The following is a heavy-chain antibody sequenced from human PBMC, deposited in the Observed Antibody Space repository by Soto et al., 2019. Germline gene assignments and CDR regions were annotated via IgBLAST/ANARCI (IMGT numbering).Heavy chain of an antibody. Sequence: QVQLQESGPGLVKPSGTLSLTCAVSGGSISSSNWWSWVRQPPGKGLEWIGEIYHSGSTNYNPSLQSLVTISVDKSKNQFSLKLSSVTAADTAVYYCARDGCISTSGYEAGWYYYYGMDVWGQGTTVTVSS. CDR1: GGSISSSNW. CDR2: IYHSGST. CDR3: ARDGCISTSGYEAGWYYYYGMDV. J-gene: IGHJ6*02. V-gene: IGHV4-4*02. D-gene: IGHD2-2*01.